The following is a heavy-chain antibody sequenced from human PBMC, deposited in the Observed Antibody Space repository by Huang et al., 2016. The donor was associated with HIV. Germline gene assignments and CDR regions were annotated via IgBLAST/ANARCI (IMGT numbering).Heavy chain of an antibody. CDR1: GFPFSDYG. J-gene: IGHJ5*02. V-gene: IGHV3-30*19. CDR3: LKDQVGP. D-gene: IGHD3-10*01. Sequence: QVQLVESGGGVVQPGGSLRLSCGTSGFPFSDYGLHWVRQTPGKGLEGVAVMAYDGTTKVYADSVEGRFTVSRDNSKSTLYLQMNSLRLEDTSIYYCLKDQVGPWGQGTLVTVSS. CDR2: MAYDGTTK.